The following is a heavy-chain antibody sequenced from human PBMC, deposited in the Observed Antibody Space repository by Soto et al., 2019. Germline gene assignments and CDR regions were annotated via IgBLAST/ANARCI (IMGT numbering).Heavy chain of an antibody. J-gene: IGHJ3*02. CDR1: GFSFSNYG. CDR2: ISSNGGTT. V-gene: IGHV3-64*01. Sequence: EMQLVESGGGLVQPGGSLRLSCAASGFSFSNYGMHWVHQAPGKGLEYVSAISSNGGTTYYANSVKGRFTISRDNSKNTLYLQMGSLTAADMAVYYCASDAFDIWGQETMVTVSS. CDR3: ASDAFDI.